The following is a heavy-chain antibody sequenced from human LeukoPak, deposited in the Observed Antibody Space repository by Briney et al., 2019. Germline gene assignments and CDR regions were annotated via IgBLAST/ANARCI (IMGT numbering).Heavy chain of an antibody. D-gene: IGHD1-26*01. CDR1: GYTFTSYG. CDR3: ARDPLLGGSHVAEYFQH. V-gene: IGHV1-18*01. Sequence: ASVKVSCKASGYTFTSYGISWVRQAPGQGLEWMGWISAYNGNTNYAQKLQGRVTMTTDTSTSTAYMELRSLRSDDTAVYYCARDPLLGGSHVAEYFQHWGQGTLVTVSS. CDR2: ISAYNGNT. J-gene: IGHJ1*01.